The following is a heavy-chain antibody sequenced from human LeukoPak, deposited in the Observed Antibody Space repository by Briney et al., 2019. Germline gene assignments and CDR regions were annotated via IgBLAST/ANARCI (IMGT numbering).Heavy chain of an antibody. Sequence: GGSLRLSCATSGFTFRSYEMNWVRHTPGKGLEWVSYISSSGDTIYYADSVKGRFTISRDNAKNSLYLQMNSLRAEDTAVYYCARDKGWQQFDSWGQGTLVTVSS. CDR1: GFTFRSYE. CDR2: ISSSGDTI. J-gene: IGHJ4*02. D-gene: IGHD5-24*01. CDR3: ARDKGWQQFDS. V-gene: IGHV3-48*03.